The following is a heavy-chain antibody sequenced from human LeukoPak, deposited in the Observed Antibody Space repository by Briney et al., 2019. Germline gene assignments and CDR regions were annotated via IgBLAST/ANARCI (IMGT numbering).Heavy chain of an antibody. CDR1: GFTFSSYW. D-gene: IGHD5-12*01. Sequence: GGSLRLSCAASGFTFSSYWMSWVRQAPGKGLEWVANINGDESEKYYVDSVKGRFTISRDNAKNSLYLQMNSPRAEDTAVYYCARIFVDIVATSSGYYYYYYGMDVWGQGTTVTVSS. CDR3: ARIFVDIVATSSGYYYYYYGMDV. V-gene: IGHV3-7*03. CDR2: INGDESEK. J-gene: IGHJ6*02.